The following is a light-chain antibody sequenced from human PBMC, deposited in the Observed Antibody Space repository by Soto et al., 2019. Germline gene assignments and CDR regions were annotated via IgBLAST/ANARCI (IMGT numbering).Light chain of an antibody. V-gene: IGKV3-20*01. J-gene: IGKJ1*01. CDR3: QQYGGTIPRT. Sequence: EIVLTQSPGTLSLSPGERATLSCRASQSVSGRHLAWYQQTPGQAPRLLIHGASSRATGILDRFNGSGSGADFSVTISRLEPEDLPVDYCQQYGGTIPRTFDQGTKVEIK. CDR1: QSVSGRH. CDR2: GAS.